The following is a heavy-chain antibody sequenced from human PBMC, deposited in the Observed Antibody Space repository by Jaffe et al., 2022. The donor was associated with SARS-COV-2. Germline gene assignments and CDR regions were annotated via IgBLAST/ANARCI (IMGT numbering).Heavy chain of an antibody. CDR1: GGSISSSSYY. CDR2: IYYSGST. Sequence: QLQLQESGPGLVKPSETLSLTCTVSGGSISSSSYYWGWIRQPPGKGLEWIGSIYYSGSTYYNPSLKSRVTISVDTSKNQFSLKLSSVTAADTAVYYCVLKNQGYCSGGSCFSYWYFDLWGRGTLVTVSS. CDR3: VLKNQGYCSGGSCFSYWYFDL. J-gene: IGHJ2*01. V-gene: IGHV4-39*01. D-gene: IGHD2-15*01.